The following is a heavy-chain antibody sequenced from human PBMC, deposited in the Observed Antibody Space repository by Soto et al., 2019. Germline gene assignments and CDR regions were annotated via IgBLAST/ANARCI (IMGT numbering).Heavy chain of an antibody. J-gene: IGHJ4*02. CDR3: ARGLSSGPI. Sequence: PSETLSLTCAVYGGSFSGYYWSWIRQPPGKGLEWIGEINHSGSTNYNPSLKSRVTISVDTSKNQFSLKLSSVTAADTAVYYCARGLSSGPIWAQGTMVTVSS. D-gene: IGHD6-19*01. CDR2: INHSGST. V-gene: IGHV4-34*01. CDR1: GGSFSGYY.